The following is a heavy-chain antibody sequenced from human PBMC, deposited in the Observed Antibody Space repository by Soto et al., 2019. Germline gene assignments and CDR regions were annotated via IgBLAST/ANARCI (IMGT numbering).Heavy chain of an antibody. V-gene: IGHV1-69*13. J-gene: IGHJ6*02. CDR3: ASGDYGDYYYYYGMDV. CDR1: GGTFSSYA. D-gene: IGHD4-17*01. Sequence: ASVKVSCKASGGTFSSYAISWVRQAPGQGLEWMGGIIPIFGTANYAQKFQGRVTITADESTSTAYMELSSLRSEDTAVYYCASGDYGDYYYYYGMDVWGQGTTVTVSS. CDR2: IIPIFGTA.